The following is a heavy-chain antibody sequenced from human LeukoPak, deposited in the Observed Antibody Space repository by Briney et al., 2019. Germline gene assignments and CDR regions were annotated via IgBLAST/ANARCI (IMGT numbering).Heavy chain of an antibody. V-gene: IGHV3-7*01. J-gene: IGHJ4*02. CDR3: ARALSGSTNCYACFDY. D-gene: IGHD2-2*01. CDR2: IKQDGSEK. Sequence: GGSLRLSCAASGFTFSSYWMSWVRQAPGKGLEWVANIKQDGSEKYYVDSVKGRFTISRDNAKNSLYLQMNTLRAEDTAVYYCARALSGSTNCYACFDYWGQGTLVTVSS. CDR1: GFTFSSYW.